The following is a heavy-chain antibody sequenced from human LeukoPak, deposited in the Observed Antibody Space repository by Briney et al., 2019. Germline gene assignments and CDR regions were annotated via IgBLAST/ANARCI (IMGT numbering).Heavy chain of an antibody. J-gene: IGHJ4*02. Sequence: SETLSLTCTVSNGSISSYHWSWVRQPPGKGLEWIGYILTSGTTNYNPSLKSRLTISVDTSKNQFSLKLSSVTAADTAVYYCARHQEMATAFDYWGQGTLVTVSS. CDR2: ILTSGTT. V-gene: IGHV4-4*09. CDR1: NGSISSYH. CDR3: ARHQEMATAFDY. D-gene: IGHD5-24*01.